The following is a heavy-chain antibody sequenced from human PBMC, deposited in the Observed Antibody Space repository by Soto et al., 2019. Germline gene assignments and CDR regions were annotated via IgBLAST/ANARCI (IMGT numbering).Heavy chain of an antibody. D-gene: IGHD6-19*01. CDR3: PRQEQWLGNYYYYGMDV. J-gene: IGHJ6*02. CDR2: IYPGDSDT. CDR1: GYSCTSYL. V-gene: IGHV5-51*01. Sequence: PXESLKVSCQGSGYSCTSYLIGLVLQMPGKGLEWMGIIYPGDSDTRYSPSFQGQVTISADKSISTAYLQWSSLKASDTAMYYCPRQEQWLGNYYYYGMDVCGQGTTVTVSS.